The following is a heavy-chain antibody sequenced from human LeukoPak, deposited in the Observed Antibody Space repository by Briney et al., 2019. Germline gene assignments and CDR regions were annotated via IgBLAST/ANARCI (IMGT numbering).Heavy chain of an antibody. CDR3: ARQPTYGSGSYPYYYYGMDV. V-gene: IGHV1-18*01. CDR2: ISAYNGNT. Sequence: ASVKVSCKASGYTFTSYGISWVRQATGQGLEWMGWISAYNGNTNYAQKLQGRVTMTTDTSTSTAYMELRSLRSDDTAVYYCARQPTYGSGSYPYYYYGMDVWGQGTTVTVSS. D-gene: IGHD3-10*01. CDR1: GYTFTSYG. J-gene: IGHJ6*02.